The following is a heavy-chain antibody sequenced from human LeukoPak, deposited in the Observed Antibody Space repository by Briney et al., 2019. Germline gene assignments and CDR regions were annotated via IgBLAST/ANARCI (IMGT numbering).Heavy chain of an antibody. CDR2: ISYDGSNK. V-gene: IGHV3-30-3*01. CDR1: GFTFSSYA. D-gene: IGHD6-19*01. Sequence: PGGSLRLSCAASGFTFSSYAMHWVRQAPGKGLEWVAVISYDGSNKYYADSVKGRFTISRDNSKNTLYLQMNSLRAEDTAVYYCARVAGRFLVMYYFDYWGQGTLVTVSS. J-gene: IGHJ4*02. CDR3: ARVAGRFLVMYYFDY.